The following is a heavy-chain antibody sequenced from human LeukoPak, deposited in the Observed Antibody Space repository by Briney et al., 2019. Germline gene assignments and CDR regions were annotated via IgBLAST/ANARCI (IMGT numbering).Heavy chain of an antibody. CDR3: AKDIEVRGVSYFDY. J-gene: IGHJ4*02. D-gene: IGHD3-10*01. CDR1: GFTFSSYG. Sequence: PGGSLRLPCAASGFTFSSYGMHWVRQAPGKGLEWVAFIRYDGSNKYYADSVKGRFTISRDNSKNTLYLQMNSLRAEDTAVYYCAKDIEVRGVSYFDYWGQGTLVTVSS. V-gene: IGHV3-30*02. CDR2: IRYDGSNK.